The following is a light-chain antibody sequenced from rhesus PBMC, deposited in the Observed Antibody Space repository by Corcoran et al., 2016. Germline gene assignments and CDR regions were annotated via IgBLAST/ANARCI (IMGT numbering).Light chain of an antibody. CDR2: RVS. CDR1: QSLLHSDGRTY. CDR3: LQVLQIPFT. Sequence: DIVMTQTPPSLPVTPGEPASISCRSSQSLLHSDGRTYLYWYLQKPGQPPRLLIYRVSNRFSGVPGRCRGSGSGTDFALKISRVEAEDVGVYYCLQVLQIPFTFGPGTRLEIK. V-gene: IGKV2-73*01. J-gene: IGKJ3*01.